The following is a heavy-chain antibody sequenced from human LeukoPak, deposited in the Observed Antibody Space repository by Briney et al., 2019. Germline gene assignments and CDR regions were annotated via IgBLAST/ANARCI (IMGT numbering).Heavy chain of an antibody. CDR1: GFTFSSHW. Sequence: GGSLRLSCAASGFTFSSHWMTWVRQAPGKGLEWVANTNEAGSGQNYGDSVEGRFTISRDNAKNSLYLRMNSLRVEDTAIYYCSNKRDYWGQGTLVTVSS. CDR2: TNEAGSGQ. CDR3: SNKRDY. V-gene: IGHV3-7*01. J-gene: IGHJ4*02.